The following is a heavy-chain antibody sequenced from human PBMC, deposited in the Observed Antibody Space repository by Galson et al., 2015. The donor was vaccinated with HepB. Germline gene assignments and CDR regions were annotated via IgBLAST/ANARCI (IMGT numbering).Heavy chain of an antibody. Sequence: SLRLSCAASGFTFSNYALSWVRQAPGKGLEWVSAIRGSGGSTYYADSVKGRFTISRDNSKNTLYLQMNSLRAEDTAVYYCAKDNPTSYCSSTSCWFWVNWFDPWGQVTLVTVSS. CDR1: GFTFSNYA. J-gene: IGHJ5*02. D-gene: IGHD2-2*01. V-gene: IGHV3-23*01. CDR2: IRGSGGST. CDR3: AKDNPTSYCSSTSCWFWVNWFDP.